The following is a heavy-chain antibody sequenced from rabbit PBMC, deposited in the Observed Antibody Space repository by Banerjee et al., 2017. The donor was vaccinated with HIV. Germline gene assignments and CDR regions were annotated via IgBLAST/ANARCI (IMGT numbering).Heavy chain of an antibody. CDR2: IHAGSSGTT. CDR3: ARSTSRSVYYYDGMDL. CDR1: RFSFSRNYY. Sequence: QSLEESGGDLVKPGASLTLTCTASRFSFSRNYYMCWVRQAPGKGLEWIACIHAGSSGTTYYASWAKGRFTISKTSSTTVTLQMTSLTAADTATYFCARSTSRSVYYYDGMDLWGQGTLVTVS. D-gene: IGHD1-1*01. J-gene: IGHJ6*01. V-gene: IGHV1S40*01.